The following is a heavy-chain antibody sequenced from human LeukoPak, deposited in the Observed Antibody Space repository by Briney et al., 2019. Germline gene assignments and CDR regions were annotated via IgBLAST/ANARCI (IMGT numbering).Heavy chain of an antibody. CDR2: ISGSGGST. CDR3: AKDIEVWGYCSGGSCLPSPDY. D-gene: IGHD2-15*01. Sequence: PGGSLRLSCAASGFTFSSYAMSWVRQAPGKGLEWVSAISGSGGSTYYADSVKGRFTISRDNSKNTLYLQMNSLRAEDTAVYYCAKDIEVWGYCSGGSCLPSPDYWGQGTLVTVSS. CDR1: GFTFSSYA. V-gene: IGHV3-23*01. J-gene: IGHJ4*02.